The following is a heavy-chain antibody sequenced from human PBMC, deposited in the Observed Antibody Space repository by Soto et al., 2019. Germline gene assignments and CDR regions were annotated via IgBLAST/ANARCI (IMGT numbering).Heavy chain of an antibody. CDR1: GFICSSYD. D-gene: IGHD2-8*02. J-gene: IGHJ3*02. CDR3: AKATATGGGAFDI. Sequence: LRLSCAASGFICSSYDMSWVRQAPGKGLEWVSTILVDGRTFYVDSVKGRFTISRDTSQNTVYLQMNSLTAGDTALYYCAKATATGGGAFDICGQGTMVTVSS. CDR2: ILVDGRT. V-gene: IGHV3-23*01.